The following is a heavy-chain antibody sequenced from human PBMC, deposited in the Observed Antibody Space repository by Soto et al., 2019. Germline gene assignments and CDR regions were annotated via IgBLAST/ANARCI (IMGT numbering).Heavy chain of an antibody. J-gene: IGHJ4*02. CDR2: IYYTGNT. Sequence: TSETLSLTCTVSGGSMTSYYWSWIRQPPGKGPEWIGFIYYTGNTKYNASLKSRVTISVDTSKNLFSLKLKSVTAADTAVYYCARRIIALESFDYWGQGTVVTSPQ. D-gene: IGHD3-10*01. CDR1: GGSMTSYY. CDR3: ARRIIALESFDY. V-gene: IGHV4-59*08.